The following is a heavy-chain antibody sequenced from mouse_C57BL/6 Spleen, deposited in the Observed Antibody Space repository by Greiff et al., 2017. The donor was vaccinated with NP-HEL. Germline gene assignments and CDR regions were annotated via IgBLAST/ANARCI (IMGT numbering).Heavy chain of an antibody. CDR3: ARDYGSSPGFAY. D-gene: IGHD1-1*01. Sequence: QVQLQQSGAELVRPGASVTLSCKASGYTFTDYEMHWVKQTPVHGLEWIGAIDPETGGTAYNQKFKGKAILTADKSSSTAYMELRSLTSEDSAVYYCARDYGSSPGFAYWGQGALVTVSA. CDR2: IDPETGGT. J-gene: IGHJ3*01. CDR1: GYTFTDYE. V-gene: IGHV1-15*01.